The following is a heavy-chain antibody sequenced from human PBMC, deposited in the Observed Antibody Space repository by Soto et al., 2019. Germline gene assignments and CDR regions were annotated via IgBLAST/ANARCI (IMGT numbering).Heavy chain of an antibody. V-gene: IGHV4-59*01. CDR2: IYYSGST. D-gene: IGHD5-18*01. Sequence: SETLSLTCTVSGGSISSYYWSWIRQPPGKGLEWIGYIYYSGSTNYNHSLKSRVTISVDTSKNQVSLKLTSVTAADTAVYYCARDHPHSYGIYYFDYWGQGTLVTVSS. J-gene: IGHJ4*02. CDR3: ARDHPHSYGIYYFDY. CDR1: GGSISSYY.